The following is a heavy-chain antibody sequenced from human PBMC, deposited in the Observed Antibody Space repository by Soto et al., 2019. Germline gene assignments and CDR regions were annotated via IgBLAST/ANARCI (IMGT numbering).Heavy chain of an antibody. CDR1: GYSFTGFY. D-gene: IGHD3-10*01. J-gene: IGHJ5*02. V-gene: IGHV1-2*02. CDR3: ARGQMMLRAIVWFDP. CDR2: INPINGAT. Sequence: QAQLVQSGAEVKKPGASMKLSCGASGYSFTGFYIHWVRQAPGQGLEWMGWINPINGATFYAQRFQGRVTMTRDTSNNTAYLALKRLRSDDTAIYYCARGQMMLRAIVWFDPWGQGTLVTVSS.